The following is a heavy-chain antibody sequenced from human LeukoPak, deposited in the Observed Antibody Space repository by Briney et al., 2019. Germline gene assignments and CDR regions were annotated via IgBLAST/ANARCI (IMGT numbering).Heavy chain of an antibody. Sequence: ASVKVSCKASGYTFTSYGISWVRQAPGQGLEWMGWISAYNGNTNYAQKLQGRVTTTTDTSTSTAYMELRSLRSDDTAVYYCAGSIHSMYYYYYGMDVWGQGTTVTVSS. CDR3: AGSIHSMYYYYYGMDV. D-gene: IGHD3-3*02. CDR2: ISAYNGNT. CDR1: GYTFTSYG. V-gene: IGHV1-18*01. J-gene: IGHJ6*02.